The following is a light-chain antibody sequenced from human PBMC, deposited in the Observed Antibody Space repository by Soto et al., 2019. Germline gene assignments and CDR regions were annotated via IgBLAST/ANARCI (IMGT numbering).Light chain of an antibody. J-gene: IGKJ1*01. CDR2: DAS. V-gene: IGKV3-11*01. Sequence: EIVLTQSPVTLSLSPGERATLSCRASQSVSSYLAWYQQKPGQAPRLLIYDASNRATGIPARFSGSGSGTDFTLTISRLEPEDSAVYYCQQSGRPFGQGTKVDIK. CDR3: QQSGRP. CDR1: QSVSSY.